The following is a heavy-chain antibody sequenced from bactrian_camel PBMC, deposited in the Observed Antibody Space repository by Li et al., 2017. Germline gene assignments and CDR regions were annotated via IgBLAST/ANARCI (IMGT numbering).Heavy chain of an antibody. CDR2: IGDNGAT. Sequence: VQLVESGGGSVQAGGSLTLSCTVSGPSTPRRMGWFRQTPGLEREGVAVIGDNGATPYEDSVKGRFTISQDIAKRMVHLRMDNLKSEDTGMYYCAAEIAWGLSLSKSAFGYWGRGTQVTVS. J-gene: IGHJ6*01. D-gene: IGHD1*01. CDR1: GPSTPRR. CDR3: AAEIAWGLSLSKSAFGY. V-gene: IGHV3S56*01.